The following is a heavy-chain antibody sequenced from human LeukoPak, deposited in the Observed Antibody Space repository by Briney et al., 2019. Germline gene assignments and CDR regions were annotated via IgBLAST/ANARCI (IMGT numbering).Heavy chain of an antibody. V-gene: IGHV4-61*02. J-gene: IGHJ5*02. Sequence: SETLSLTCTVSGGSISSGSYYWSWIRQPAGKGLEGIGRIYTSGSTNYNPSLKSRVTISVDTSKNQFSLKLSSVTAADTAVYYCAREGITMVRGVISHWFDPWGQGTLVTVSS. D-gene: IGHD3-10*01. CDR1: GGSISSGSYY. CDR2: IYTSGST. CDR3: AREGITMVRGVISHWFDP.